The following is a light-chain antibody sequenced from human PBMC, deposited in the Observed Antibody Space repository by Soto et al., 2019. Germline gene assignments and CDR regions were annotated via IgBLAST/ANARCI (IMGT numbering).Light chain of an antibody. CDR3: ATWDASLNGPL. J-gene: IGLJ2*01. Sequence: QSVLTQPPSASGTPGQRVTISCSGGSSNIGSYYVYWYQHLPGTAPKLLIYRNNQRPSGVPDRFSGSKSGTSASLAISGLRSEDETDYYCATWDASLNGPLFGGGTKVTVL. CDR2: RNN. CDR1: SSNIGSYY. V-gene: IGLV1-47*01.